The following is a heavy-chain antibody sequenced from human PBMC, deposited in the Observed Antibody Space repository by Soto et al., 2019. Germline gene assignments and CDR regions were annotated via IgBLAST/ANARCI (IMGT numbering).Heavy chain of an antibody. J-gene: IGHJ6*04. CDR3: AKVLYGSWRHLYYSYCTDF. V-gene: IGHV3-23*01. Sequence: GGSLRLSCVASAFTFSSRPMSWVRQAPGKGLEWVSSINSGGGTYYADSVKGRFTISRDNSKNTLYLQMNSLRAEDTAVYYCAKVLYGSWRHLYYSYCTDFSCTATTVTGFS. D-gene: IGHD3-10*01. CDR1: AFTFSSRP. CDR2: INSGGGT.